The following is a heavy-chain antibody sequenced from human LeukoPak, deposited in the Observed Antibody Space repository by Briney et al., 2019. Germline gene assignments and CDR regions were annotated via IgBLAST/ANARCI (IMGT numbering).Heavy chain of an antibody. CDR3: ARAGEISSSYGY. CDR2: ISRSGSTI. Sequence: GGSLRLSCAASGFTFSDYYMNRIRQAPGKGLEWVSYISRSGSTIYYADSVKGRFTISRDNAKNSLYLQMNSLRAEDTAVYYCARAGEISSSYGYWGQGTLVTVSS. J-gene: IGHJ4*02. CDR1: GFTFSDYY. V-gene: IGHV3-11*04. D-gene: IGHD6-6*01.